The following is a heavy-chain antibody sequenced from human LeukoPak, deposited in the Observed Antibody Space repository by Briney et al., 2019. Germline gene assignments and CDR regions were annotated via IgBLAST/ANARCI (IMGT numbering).Heavy chain of an antibody. CDR2: INTNTGNP. J-gene: IGHJ4*02. D-gene: IGHD3-3*01. CDR1: GYTFTSYA. V-gene: IGHV7-4-1*02. Sequence: ASVQVSCKAPGYTFTSYAMNWVRQAPGQGLEWMGWINTNTGNPTYAQGFTGRFVFSLDTSVSTAYLQISSLKAEDTAVYYCARPPYDFWSGYIDYWGQGTLVTVSS. CDR3: ARPPYDFWSGYIDY.